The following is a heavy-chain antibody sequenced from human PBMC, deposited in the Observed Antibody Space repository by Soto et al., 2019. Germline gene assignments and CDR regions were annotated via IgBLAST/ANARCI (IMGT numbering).Heavy chain of an antibody. Sequence: ASVKVSCKASGYTFTTYFIHWVRQAPGQGLEWMGMIHPSGDTGYGQKFRGRVTMTIDTSTTTAYMELRNLTSEDTDIYFSVRGYCTTTPCSGDFQHWGQGTLVTVSS. CDR2: IHPSGDT. D-gene: IGHD2-8*01. CDR1: GYTFTTYF. J-gene: IGHJ1*01. CDR3: VRGYCTTTPCSGDFQH. V-gene: IGHV1-46*01.